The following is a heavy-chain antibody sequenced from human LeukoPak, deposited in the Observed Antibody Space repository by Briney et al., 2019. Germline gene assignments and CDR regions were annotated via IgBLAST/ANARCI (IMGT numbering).Heavy chain of an antibody. CDR1: GFTLSTYA. D-gene: IGHD3-16*01. J-gene: IGHJ3*02. CDR2: ISGDSRSI. Sequence: RGSLRLSCAASGFTLSTYAMNWVRQAPGKGLEWVSYISGDSRSIYYADSVKGRFTISRDDADNSLYLQMNSLRAEDTAVYFCARDYVARQGRNAFDIWGQGTMVAVSS. CDR3: ARDYVARQGRNAFDI. V-gene: IGHV3-48*01.